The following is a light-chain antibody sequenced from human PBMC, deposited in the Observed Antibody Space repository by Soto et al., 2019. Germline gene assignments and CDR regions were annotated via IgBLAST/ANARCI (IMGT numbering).Light chain of an antibody. CDR2: GAS. CDR3: QQYGSSGT. Sequence: EILMTQSPGTLSLSPGERATLYCRASQSVSNNYLAWYQQKPGQAPRLLIYGASNRATGVPDRFSGSGSGTDFTLTISRLEPEDFAVYYCQQYGSSGTFGQGTKVDIK. CDR1: QSVSNNY. V-gene: IGKV3-20*01. J-gene: IGKJ1*01.